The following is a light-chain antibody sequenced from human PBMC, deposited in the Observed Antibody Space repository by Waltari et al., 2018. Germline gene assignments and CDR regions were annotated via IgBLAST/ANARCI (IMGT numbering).Light chain of an antibody. V-gene: IGLV4-69*01. CDR1: SGHSSYA. CDR3: QTWGTVL. J-gene: IGLJ2*01. Sequence: QLVLTQSPSASASLGASVKRTCTLSSGHSSYAIARHQQQTEKGPRFLMKLNSDGSHSKGDGIPDRFSGSSSVSERYLTISSLQSEDEADYYCQTWGTVLFGGGTKLTVL. CDR2: LNSDGSH.